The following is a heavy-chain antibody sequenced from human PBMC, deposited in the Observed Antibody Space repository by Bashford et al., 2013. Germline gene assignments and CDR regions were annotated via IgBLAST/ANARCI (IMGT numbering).Heavy chain of an antibody. J-gene: IGHJ4*02. CDR2: INPNSGDT. CDR3: ARSPLGXVVVADFDY. D-gene: IGHD2-15*01. Sequence: APGRNGLEWMGWINPNSGDTNFAQKFQGRVTMTRETSVNTAYLELSSLRSEDTAVYYCARSPLGXVVVADFDYWGQGPWSPSPQ. V-gene: IGHV1-2*02.